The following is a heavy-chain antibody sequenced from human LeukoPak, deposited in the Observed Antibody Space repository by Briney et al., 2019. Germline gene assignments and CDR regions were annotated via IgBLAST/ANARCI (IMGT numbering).Heavy chain of an antibody. Sequence: GGSLRLSCAASGFNFSSYNMNWVRQAPGKGLEWISYISTSSYTIYYADSVKGRFTISRDNAKKSLYLQMNSLRAEDTAVYYCARLYCSSTSCYPLDYWGQGTLVTVSS. V-gene: IGHV3-48*01. D-gene: IGHD2-2*01. CDR2: ISTSSYTI. CDR3: ARLYCSSTSCYPLDY. J-gene: IGHJ4*02. CDR1: GFNFSSYN.